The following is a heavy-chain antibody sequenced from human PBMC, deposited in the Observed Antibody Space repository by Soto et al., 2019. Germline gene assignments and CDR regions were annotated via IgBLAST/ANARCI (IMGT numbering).Heavy chain of an antibody. J-gene: IGHJ3*02. D-gene: IGHD1-1*01. CDR3: AKDWTSI. Sequence: EVQLLESGGGLAKPGGSLKISCVASGFTFGSYSMTWLRQAPGKGLEWVSTISGSGGSTYYVESVQGRFTISRDNSRNTLYLQMNSLRGEDTAVYYCAKDWTSIWGQGTMVIVSS. V-gene: IGHV3-23*01. CDR1: GFTFGSYS. CDR2: ISGSGGST.